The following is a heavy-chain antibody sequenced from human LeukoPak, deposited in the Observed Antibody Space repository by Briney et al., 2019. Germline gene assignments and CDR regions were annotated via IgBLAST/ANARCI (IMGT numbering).Heavy chain of an antibody. V-gene: IGHV3-21*01. CDR3: ARGRSITLLRGVAMSDGFDI. Sequence: GGSLRLSCAASGFTFSYYSMNWVRQAPAKGLEWVSFIDTSAAYIYYGDSMRGRFTISRDNAKNSLYLQMNGLRAEDTAVYYCARGRSITLLRGVAMSDGFDIWGQGTMVTVSS. CDR2: IDTSAAYI. CDR1: GFTFSYYS. J-gene: IGHJ3*02. D-gene: IGHD3-10*01.